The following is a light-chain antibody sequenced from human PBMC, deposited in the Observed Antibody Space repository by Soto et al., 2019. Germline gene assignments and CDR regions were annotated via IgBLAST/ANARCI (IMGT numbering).Light chain of an antibody. V-gene: IGLV2-23*02. Sequence: QSALTQPASVSGSPGQSITISCTGTSSDVGSHNLVSWYQQHPGKAPKLMIYEVSKRPSGDSNRFSGSKSGNTASLTISGLQAEDEADYYCCSYAGSITFVVFGGGTKLTVL. J-gene: IGLJ2*01. CDR2: EVS. CDR3: CSYAGSITFVV. CDR1: SSDVGSHNL.